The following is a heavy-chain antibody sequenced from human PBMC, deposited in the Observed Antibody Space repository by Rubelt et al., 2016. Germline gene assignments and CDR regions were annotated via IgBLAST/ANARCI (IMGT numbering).Heavy chain of an antibody. CDR2: ISAYNGNT. V-gene: IGHV1-18*01. CDR1: GYTFTSYG. J-gene: IGHJ4*02. D-gene: IGHD6-19*01. Sequence: QVQLVQSGAEVKKPGASVKVSCKASGYTFTSYGISWVRQAPGQGLEWMGWISAYNGNTNCALKLQGRGTMTTDTTTSTAYMELRSLRSDVTAVYYSAREGYSSGWYYFDYWGQGTLVTVSS. CDR3: AREGYSSGWYYFDY.